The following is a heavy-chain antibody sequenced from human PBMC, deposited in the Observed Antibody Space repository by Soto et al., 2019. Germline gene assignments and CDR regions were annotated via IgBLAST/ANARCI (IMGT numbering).Heavy chain of an antibody. V-gene: IGHV4-59*01. Sequence: QVQLQESGPGLVKPSETLSLTCTVSGGSISSYYWSWIRQPPGKGLEWIGYIYYSGSTNYNPSLKSRVTISVDTSKNQFSLKLSSVTAADTAVYYCARLRYCSSTSCQGGFDYWGQGTLVTVSS. D-gene: IGHD2-2*01. CDR2: IYYSGST. J-gene: IGHJ4*02. CDR3: ARLRYCSSTSCQGGFDY. CDR1: GGSISSYY.